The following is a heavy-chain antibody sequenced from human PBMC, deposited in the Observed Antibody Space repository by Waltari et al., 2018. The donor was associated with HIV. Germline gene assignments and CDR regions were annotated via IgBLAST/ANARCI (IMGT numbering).Heavy chain of an antibody. J-gene: IGHJ6*02. CDR2: MSYDGRTK. CDR3: ARPRYASGSAMFYGMDV. Sequence: QVQLVESGGGVVQPGKSLRLSCAASGFPFDVYAMHWVRRAPGKGLEWVAVMSYDGRTKSCADSVTGRFTVSRDNSKNTLFLQMGSRKAEDSGVYYGARPRYASGSAMFYGMDVWGQGTTVTVSS. V-gene: IGHV3-30*04. CDR1: GFPFDVYA. D-gene: IGHD3-10*01.